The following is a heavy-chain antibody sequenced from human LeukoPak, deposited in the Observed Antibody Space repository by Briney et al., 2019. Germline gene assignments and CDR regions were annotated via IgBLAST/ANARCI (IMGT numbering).Heavy chain of an antibody. CDR2: IRYVGKNE. CDR1: GFTFRNYG. D-gene: IGHD2-2*01. Sequence: GGCLRLSCTASGFTFRNYGMHWVRQAPGKGLEWVAFIRYVGKNEYYGDSVKGRFTVSRDNSKNTLYLQMNSLSAEDTAIYYCAKDFMHSSTWYDAFDMWGQGTMVTVSS. CDR3: AKDFMHSSTWYDAFDM. V-gene: IGHV3-30*02. J-gene: IGHJ3*02.